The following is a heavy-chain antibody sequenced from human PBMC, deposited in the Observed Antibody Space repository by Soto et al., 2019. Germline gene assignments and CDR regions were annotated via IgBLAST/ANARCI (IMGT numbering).Heavy chain of an antibody. CDR1: GFTFTISA. V-gene: IGHV1-58*01. Sequence: QMQLVQSGPEVKKPGTSVKVSCKASGFTFTISAVQWVRQARGQRLEWIGWIVVGSGNTNYAQKFQERVTITRDMSTSTAYMELSSLRSEDTAVYYCAADRGDLGYSSGWYRGYYYYYGMDVWGQGTTVTVSS. CDR2: IVVGSGNT. D-gene: IGHD6-19*01. CDR3: AADRGDLGYSSGWYRGYYYYYGMDV. J-gene: IGHJ6*02.